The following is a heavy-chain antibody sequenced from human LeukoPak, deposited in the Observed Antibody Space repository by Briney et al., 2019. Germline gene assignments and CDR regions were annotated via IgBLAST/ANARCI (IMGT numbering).Heavy chain of an antibody. Sequence: ASVPVSCKASGYTFTGYFMHWVRQAPGQGLEWMGRINPNSGGTNYAQDFQGRVTMTRDTSINTAYMELSRLTSDDTAVYYCARDLSSTSNWELDYWGQGTLVTVSS. J-gene: IGHJ4*02. D-gene: IGHD1-26*01. CDR1: GYTFTGYF. CDR3: ARDLSSTSNWELDY. V-gene: IGHV1-2*06. CDR2: INPNSGGT.